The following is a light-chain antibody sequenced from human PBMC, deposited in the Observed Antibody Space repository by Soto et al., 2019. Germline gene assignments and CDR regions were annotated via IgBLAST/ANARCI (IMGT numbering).Light chain of an antibody. Sequence: DIQMTQSPSSLSASVGDRVTITCRASQSISSYLNWYQQKPGKAPKLLIYAASRLQSGVPSRFSGSGSGTDFPLTISSLQPEDFATYYCQQSYSTRVFGPGTKVDIK. CDR2: AAS. CDR1: QSISSY. V-gene: IGKV1-39*01. CDR3: QQSYSTRV. J-gene: IGKJ3*01.